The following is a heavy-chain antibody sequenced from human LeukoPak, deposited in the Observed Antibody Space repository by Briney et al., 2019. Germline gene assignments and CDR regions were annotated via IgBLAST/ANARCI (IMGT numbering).Heavy chain of an antibody. Sequence: GGSLRLSCAASGFTFSTDAMTWVRQGPGKGLQWVSSISPNGGRTYYADSVKGRFTISRDNSKNRLYLQMYTLRAEDTAVYYCAAGSQLLPDDWGQGTLVTVSS. J-gene: IGHJ4*02. CDR3: AAGSQLLPDD. CDR2: ISPNGGRT. V-gene: IGHV3-23*01. D-gene: IGHD1-1*01. CDR1: GFTFSTDA.